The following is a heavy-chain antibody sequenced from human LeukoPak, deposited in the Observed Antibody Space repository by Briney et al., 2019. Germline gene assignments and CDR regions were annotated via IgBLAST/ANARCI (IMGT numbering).Heavy chain of an antibody. CDR1: GGSISSYY. J-gene: IGHJ6*02. CDR3: AGKLVVADYYYGMDV. Sequence: PSETLSLTCTVSGGSISSYYWSWIRQPPGKGLEWIGYIYYSGSTNYNPSLKSRVTISVDTSKNQLSLKLSSVTAADTAVYYCAGKLVVADYYYGMDVWGQGTTVTVSS. V-gene: IGHV4-59*08. D-gene: IGHD2-15*01. CDR2: IYYSGST.